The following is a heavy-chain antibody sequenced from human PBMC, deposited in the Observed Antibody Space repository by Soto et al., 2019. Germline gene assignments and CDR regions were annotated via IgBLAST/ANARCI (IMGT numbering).Heavy chain of an antibody. D-gene: IGHD3-3*01. Sequence: GASVKVSCKASGGTFSSYAISWVRQAPGQGLEWMGGITPIFGTANYAQKFQGRVTITADESTSTAYMELSSLRSEDTAVYYCARVHYDFWSGYPNGWFDPWGQGTLVTVSS. V-gene: IGHV1-69*13. CDR2: ITPIFGTA. CDR1: GGTFSSYA. CDR3: ARVHYDFWSGYPNGWFDP. J-gene: IGHJ5*02.